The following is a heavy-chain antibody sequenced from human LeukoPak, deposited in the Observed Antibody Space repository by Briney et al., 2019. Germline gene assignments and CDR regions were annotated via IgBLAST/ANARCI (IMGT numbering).Heavy chain of an antibody. CDR1: GGSISTSSYY. CDR3: AAMTNYDFWSGYLH. Sequence: PSETLSLTCTVSGGSISTSSYYWGWIRQPPGKGLEWIGSIYYSGTTYDSPSLKSRVTISVDTSKNQFSLKLRSVTAADTAVYYCAAMTNYDFWSGYLHWGQGTLVTVSS. J-gene: IGHJ4*02. CDR2: IYYSGTT. D-gene: IGHD3-3*01. V-gene: IGHV4-39*07.